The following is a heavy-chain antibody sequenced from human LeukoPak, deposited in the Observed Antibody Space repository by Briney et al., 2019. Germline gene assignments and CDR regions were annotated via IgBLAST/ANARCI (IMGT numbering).Heavy chain of an antibody. D-gene: IGHD3-22*01. CDR1: GGSISSGDYY. CDR2: IYYSGST. J-gene: IGHJ4*02. Sequence: SETLSLTCTVSGGSISSGDYYWSWIRQLPGKGLEWIGYIYYSGSTYYNPSLKSRVTISVDTSKNQFSLKLSSVTAADTAVYYCATLGFSSGYYYYFDHWGQGTLVTVSS. CDR3: ATLGFSSGYYYYFDH. V-gene: IGHV4-30-4*01.